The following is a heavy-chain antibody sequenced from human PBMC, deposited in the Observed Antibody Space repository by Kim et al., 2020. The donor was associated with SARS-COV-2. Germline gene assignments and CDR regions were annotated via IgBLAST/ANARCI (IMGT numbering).Heavy chain of an antibody. Sequence: GGSLRLSCAASGFTLSDHYMSWIRQAPGQGLEWVAYISSRGNSIYYSQYVKGRFIIPRDNAQQSLSLDMSGLRVDDTGVYYCARGGDCGGQSPCPYYYMDVWGKGTTVTVSS. D-gene: IGHD2-21*01. J-gene: IGHJ6*03. CDR3: ARGGDCGGQSPCPYYYMDV. V-gene: IGHV3-11*01. CDR1: GFTLSDHY. CDR2: ISSRGNSI.